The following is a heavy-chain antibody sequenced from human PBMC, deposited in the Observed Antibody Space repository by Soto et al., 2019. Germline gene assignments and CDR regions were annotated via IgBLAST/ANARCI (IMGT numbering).Heavy chain of an antibody. V-gene: IGHV1-18*01. CDR3: ATSPSSSWPYWYFDL. Sequence: GASVKVSCKASGYTFTSYGISWVRQAPGQGLEWMGWISAYNGNTNYAQKLQGRVTMTTDTSTSTAYMELRSLRSDDTAVYYCATSPSSSWPYWYFDLWGRGTLVTVSS. CDR1: GYTFTSYG. D-gene: IGHD6-13*01. CDR2: ISAYNGNT. J-gene: IGHJ2*01.